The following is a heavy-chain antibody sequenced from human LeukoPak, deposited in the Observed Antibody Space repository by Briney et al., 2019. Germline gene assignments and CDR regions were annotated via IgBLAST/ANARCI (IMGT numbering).Heavy chain of an antibody. V-gene: IGHV3-23*01. J-gene: IGHJ4*02. Sequence: QSGGSLRLSCAASGFTFSSYAMSWVRQAPGKGLEWISAISVDGETPYYADSVKGRFIISRDNSKNTLYLQLSSLRAEDTAVYYCAQGYSSGWFPHWGQGSLVSVSS. CDR2: ISVDGETP. CDR1: GFTFSSYA. CDR3: AQGYSSGWFPH. D-gene: IGHD6-19*01.